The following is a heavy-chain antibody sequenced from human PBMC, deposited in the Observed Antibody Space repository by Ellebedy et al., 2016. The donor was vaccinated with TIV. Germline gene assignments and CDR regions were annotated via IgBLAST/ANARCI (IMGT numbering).Heavy chain of an antibody. CDR2: LSAYNGHT. CDR1: GYTFSSYG. Sequence: ASVKVSCKASGYTFSSYGISWVRQAPGQGLEWLGWLSAYNGHTNYAQNFQDRVTVTRDTSTSTAYMELRGLRSDDTAVYYCATSPLGSGFYLEYLQHWGQGTLVTVSS. V-gene: IGHV1-18*01. CDR3: ATSPLGSGFYLEYLQH. D-gene: IGHD3-22*01. J-gene: IGHJ1*01.